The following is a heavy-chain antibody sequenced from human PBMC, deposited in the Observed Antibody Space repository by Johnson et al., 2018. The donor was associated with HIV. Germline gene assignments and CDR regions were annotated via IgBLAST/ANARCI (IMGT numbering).Heavy chain of an antibody. CDR2: ISGGGGRT. J-gene: IGHJ3*02. CDR3: TSSPHAFDI. Sequence: VQLVESGGGWVQRGGSLRLSCAASGFSFSDYAMSWVRQAPGKGLEWVSGISGGGGRTFYADSVNGRFTISRANSKNTLYLQMNSLRAEDTAVYYCTSSPHAFDIWGQGTMVTVSS. CDR1: GFSFSDYA. V-gene: IGHV3-23*04. D-gene: IGHD2-2*01.